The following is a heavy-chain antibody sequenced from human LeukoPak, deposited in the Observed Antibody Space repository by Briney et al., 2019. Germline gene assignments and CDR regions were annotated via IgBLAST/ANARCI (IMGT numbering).Heavy chain of an antibody. Sequence: SETLSLTCTVSGGSISSSSYYWGWIRQPPGKGLEWIGSIYYSGSTYYNPSLKSRVTISVDTSKNQFSLKLSSVTAADTAVYYCARTIFGVVIHPPPQAPNYDYWGQGTLVTVSS. CDR1: GGSISSSSYY. D-gene: IGHD3-3*01. CDR2: IYYSGST. CDR3: ARTIFGVVIHPPPQAPNYDY. V-gene: IGHV4-39*01. J-gene: IGHJ4*02.